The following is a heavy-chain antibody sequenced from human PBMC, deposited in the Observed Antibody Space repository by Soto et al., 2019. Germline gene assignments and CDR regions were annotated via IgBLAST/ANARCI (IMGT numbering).Heavy chain of an antibody. V-gene: IGHV3-30-3*01. CDR1: GFTFSSYA. CDR2: ISYDGSNK. CDR3: ARDEIRFSWAYGMDV. J-gene: IGHJ6*02. Sequence: QVQLVESGGGVVQPGRSLRLSCAASGFTFSSYAMHWVRQAPGKGLEWVAVISYDGSNKYYPDSVKGRFTISRDNFKNSLYLQMNVLRAEDTAVYYCARDEIRFSWAYGMDVWGQGTTVTVSS. D-gene: IGHD3-3*01.